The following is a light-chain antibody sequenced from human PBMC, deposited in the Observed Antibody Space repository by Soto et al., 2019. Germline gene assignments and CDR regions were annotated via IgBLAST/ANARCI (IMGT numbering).Light chain of an antibody. Sequence: EIVITQSPATLSLSPRERATLSCRASQSVSSYLAWYQQKPGQAPRLLIHDATNRATGIPARFSGSGSGTDFTLTISSLDLEDFAVYYCQQRSNWPPITFGQGTRLEIK. CDR2: DAT. J-gene: IGKJ5*01. V-gene: IGKV3-11*01. CDR3: QQRSNWPPIT. CDR1: QSVSSY.